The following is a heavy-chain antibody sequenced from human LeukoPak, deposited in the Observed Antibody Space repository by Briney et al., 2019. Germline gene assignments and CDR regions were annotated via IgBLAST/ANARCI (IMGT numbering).Heavy chain of an antibody. CDR3: ASERRGHCSGGSCYRANWFDP. CDR2: IYYSGSA. Sequence: SQTLSLTCTVSGGSISSGGYYWSWIRQHPGKGLERIGYIYYSGSAYYNPSLKSRVTISVDTSKNQFSLKLSSVTAADTAGYYCASERRGHCSGGSCYRANWFDPWGQGTLVTVSS. D-gene: IGHD2-15*01. J-gene: IGHJ5*02. CDR1: GGSISSGGYY. V-gene: IGHV4-31*03.